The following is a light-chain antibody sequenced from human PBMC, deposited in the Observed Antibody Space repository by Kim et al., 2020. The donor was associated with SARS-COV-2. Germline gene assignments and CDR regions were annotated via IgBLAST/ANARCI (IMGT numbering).Light chain of an antibody. CDR3: QQLNEWPSWT. J-gene: IGKJ1*01. CDR1: QSVSRN. Sequence: DIMMTQSPATLSVSPGERATLSCRASQSVSRNVAWYQQRPGQAPRVLVYSASTRATGIPARFSGNGSGIDFTLTISSLQSEDVALYYCQQLNEWPSWTFGQGTKVDIK. V-gene: IGKV3-15*01. CDR2: SAS.